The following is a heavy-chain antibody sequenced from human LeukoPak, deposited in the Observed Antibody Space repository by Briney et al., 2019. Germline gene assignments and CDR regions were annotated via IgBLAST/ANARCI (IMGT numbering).Heavy chain of an antibody. D-gene: IGHD5-18*01. V-gene: IGHV4-34*01. Sequence: PSETLSLTCAVYGGSFSGYYWSWIRQPPGKGLEWIGEINHSGSTNYNPSLKSRVTISVDTSKNQFSLKLSSATAADTAVYYCALWDTAMARGCNWGQGTLVTVSS. CDR3: ALWDTAMARGCN. CDR2: INHSGST. J-gene: IGHJ4*02. CDR1: GGSFSGYY.